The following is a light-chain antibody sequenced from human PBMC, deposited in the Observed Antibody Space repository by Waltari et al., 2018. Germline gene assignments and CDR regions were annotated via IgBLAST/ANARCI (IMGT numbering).Light chain of an antibody. V-gene: IGKV1-5*03. CDR2: KAS. J-gene: IGKJ4*02. CDR3: QQYNSYSLLT. CDR1: QNISNW. Sequence: DIQMTQSPPTLSASVGDRGTITCRASQNISNWLAWYQQKTGKTPKLLIYKASTLQSGVPSRFSGSGSGTEFTLTISSLQPDDFATYYCQQYNSYSLLTFGGGTKVEIK.